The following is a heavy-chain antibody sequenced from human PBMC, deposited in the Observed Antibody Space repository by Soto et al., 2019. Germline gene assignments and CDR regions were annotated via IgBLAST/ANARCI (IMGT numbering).Heavy chain of an antibody. CDR2: IIPIFGNT. CDR3: ARAHGYSRPFDY. Sequence: ASVKVSCKASGGTFSSYAISWVRQAPGQGLEWMGGIIPIFGNTNYAQKLQGRVTMTTDTSTSTAYMELRSLRSDDTAVYYCARAHGYSRPFDYWGQGTLVTVSS. D-gene: IGHD6-13*01. V-gene: IGHV1-18*01. CDR1: GGTFSSYA. J-gene: IGHJ4*02.